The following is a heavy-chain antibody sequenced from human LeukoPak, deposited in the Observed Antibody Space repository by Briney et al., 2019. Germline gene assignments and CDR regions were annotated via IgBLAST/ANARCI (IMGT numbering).Heavy chain of an antibody. J-gene: IGHJ4*02. V-gene: IGHV4-34*01. CDR1: GRSFSGYY. CDR3: ARKHGGYGCFDY. D-gene: IGHD5-18*01. Sequence: SETLSLTCAVYGRSFSGYYWSWIRQPPGKGLEWIGEINHSGSTNYNPSLKSRVTISVDTSKNQFSLKLSSVTAADTAVYYCARKHGGYGCFDYWGQGTLVTVSS. CDR2: INHSGST.